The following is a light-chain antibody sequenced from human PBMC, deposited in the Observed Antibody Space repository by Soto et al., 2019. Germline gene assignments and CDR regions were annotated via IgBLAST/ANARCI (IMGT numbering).Light chain of an antibody. CDR2: GAS. J-gene: IGKJ4*01. CDR3: QQNNKWPPVT. V-gene: IGKV3-15*01. CDR1: QNISND. Sequence: EVVMTQSPATVSVSPGEGVTLSCRASQNISNDLAWYQQKPGQAPRLLIYGASTRATGVPAIFSGGGSGTEFTLTISSLQSEDFAFYYCQQNNKWPPVTFGGGTKVEIK.